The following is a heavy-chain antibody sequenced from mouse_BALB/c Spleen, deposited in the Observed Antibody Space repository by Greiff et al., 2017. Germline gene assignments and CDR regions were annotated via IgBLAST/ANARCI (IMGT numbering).Heavy chain of an antibody. CDR1: GFTFSSYW. Sequence: EVKLMESGGGLVQPGGSMKLSCVASGFTFSSYWMSWVRQSPEKGLEWVAEIRLKSDNYATHYAESVKGKFTISRDDSKSRLYLQMNSLRAEDTGIYYCTDDRAYWGQGTLVTVSA. CDR3: TDDRAY. J-gene: IGHJ3*01. CDR2: IRLKSDNYAT. V-gene: IGHV6-3*01.